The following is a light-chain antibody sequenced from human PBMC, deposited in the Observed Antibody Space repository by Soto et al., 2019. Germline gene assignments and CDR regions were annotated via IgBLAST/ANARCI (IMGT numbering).Light chain of an antibody. Sequence: QSALTQPPSGSGAPGHSITISCTGTSSDVGAYNYVSWYQQHPGKAPKLIIYEVSYRPSGVSDRFSGSRSGNTASLPISGLQAEDEADYYCSSYTSSTTWVFGGGTKLTVL. CDR3: SSYTSSTTWV. J-gene: IGLJ3*02. V-gene: IGLV2-14*01. CDR1: SSDVGAYNY. CDR2: EVS.